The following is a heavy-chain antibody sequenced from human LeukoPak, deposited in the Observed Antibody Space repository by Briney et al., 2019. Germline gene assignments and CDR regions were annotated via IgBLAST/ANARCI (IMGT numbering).Heavy chain of an antibody. V-gene: IGHV1-2*02. CDR3: ARYRSVPAFDP. D-gene: IGHD6-25*01. J-gene: IGHJ5*02. CDR2: INPNSGDT. Sequence: ASVKVSCTASGYTFTGYYLPWVRQAPGQGLEWMGWINPNSGDTNYALMFQGRVTMTRDTSISTAYMELSRLRSDDTAVYYCARYRSVPAFDPWGQGTLVTVSS. CDR1: GYTFTGYY.